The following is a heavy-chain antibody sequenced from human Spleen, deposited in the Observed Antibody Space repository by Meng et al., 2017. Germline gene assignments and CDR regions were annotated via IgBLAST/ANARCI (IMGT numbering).Heavy chain of an antibody. CDR1: GYTFTSSA. CDR2: ITPGSGNT. V-gene: IGHV1-3*01. Sequence: QVQLVQSWAEVKKPGASVKVSCKAFGYTFTSSAIHSVRQAPVQSLEWMGWITPGSGNTKYSQKFQGRVTITRDTSISTAYMELSRLRSDDTAMYYCAKDGAVGYGNSNWFDPWGLGTLVTVSS. CDR3: AKDGAVGYGNSNWFDP. J-gene: IGHJ5*02. D-gene: IGHD5-12*01.